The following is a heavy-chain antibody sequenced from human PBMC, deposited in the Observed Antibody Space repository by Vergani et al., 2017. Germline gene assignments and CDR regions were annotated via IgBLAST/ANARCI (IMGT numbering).Heavy chain of an antibody. CDR1: GFTFSTYA. CDR3: VEGAGCYESFFDS. V-gene: IGHV3-23*01. J-gene: IGHJ4*02. Sequence: EVQLLESGGRLKQPGGSVRLSCAASGFTFSTYAMHWVRQAPGKGLEWVAGLTGDSGSTYYADSFKGRFIISRDTSRDTLYLQMNSLRPEDTATYYCVEGAGCYESFFDSWGQGTLVTVSS. CDR2: LTGDSGST. D-gene: IGHD1-26*01.